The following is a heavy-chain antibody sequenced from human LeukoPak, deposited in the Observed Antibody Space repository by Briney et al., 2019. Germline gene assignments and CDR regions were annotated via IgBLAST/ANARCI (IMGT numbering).Heavy chain of an antibody. D-gene: IGHD6-13*01. CDR3: AGISSWYYMDV. CDR1: GFTFSRYS. J-gene: IGHJ6*03. Sequence: GGSLRLSCAASGFTFSRYSMNWVRQAPGKGLEWVSSISSSSSYIYYGDSVKGRFTISRDNAKNSLYLQMNSLRAEDTAVYYCAGISSWYYMDVWGKGTTVTVSS. CDR2: ISSSSSYI. V-gene: IGHV3-21*01.